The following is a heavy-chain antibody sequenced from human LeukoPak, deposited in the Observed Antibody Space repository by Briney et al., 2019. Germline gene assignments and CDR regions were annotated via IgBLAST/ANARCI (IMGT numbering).Heavy chain of an antibody. CDR3: ARTPGSAYYPYYYMDV. V-gene: IGHV4-59*01. CDR2: IYYSGST. D-gene: IGHD6-19*01. CDR1: GFTFSSYA. J-gene: IGHJ6*03. Sequence: PGGSLRLSCAASGFTFSSYAMSWIRQPPGKGLEWIGYIYYSGSTNYNPSLKSRVTISVDTSKNQFSLNLNSVTAADTAEYYCARTPGSAYYPYYYMDVWGKGTTVTVS.